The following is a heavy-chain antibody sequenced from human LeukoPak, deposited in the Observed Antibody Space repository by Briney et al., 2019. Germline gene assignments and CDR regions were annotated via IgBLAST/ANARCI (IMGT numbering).Heavy chain of an antibody. CDR3: ARALCYYYYMDV. Sequence: GGSLRLSCAASGFTFSSYAMSWVRQAPGKGLEWVSAISGSGGSTYYADSVKGRFTISRDNSKNTLYLQMNSLRAEVTAVYYCARALCYYYYMDVWGKGTTVTVSS. CDR1: GFTFSSYA. J-gene: IGHJ6*03. CDR2: ISGSGGST. V-gene: IGHV3-23*01.